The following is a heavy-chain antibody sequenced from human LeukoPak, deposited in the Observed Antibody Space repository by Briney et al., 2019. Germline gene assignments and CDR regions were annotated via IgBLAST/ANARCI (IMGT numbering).Heavy chain of an antibody. CDR2: MNPNSGNT. J-gene: IGHJ6*04. Sequence: ASVKVSCKASGYTFTSYDINWVRQATGQGLEWMGWMNPNSGNTGYAQKFQGRVTMTRNTSISTAYMELSSLRSEDTAVYYCARGSPGIFDREDYYYYGMDVWGKGTTVTVSS. D-gene: IGHD6-13*01. CDR1: GYTFTSYD. CDR3: ARGSPGIFDREDYYYYGMDV. V-gene: IGHV1-8*01.